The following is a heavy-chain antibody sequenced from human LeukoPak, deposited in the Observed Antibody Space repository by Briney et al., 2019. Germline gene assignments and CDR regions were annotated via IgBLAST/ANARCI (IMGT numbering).Heavy chain of an antibody. J-gene: IGHJ2*01. CDR3: ARHPMRGNFPGWYFDL. D-gene: IGHD1-7*01. CDR2: IYYGGTT. V-gene: IGHV4-61*05. CDR1: GGSISSSSYY. Sequence: SETLSLTCTVSGGSISSSSYYWSWIRQSPGKGLEWIAYIYYGGTTNYNPSLKSRVTISVDTSKNQCSLNLSSVTAADTAVYYCARHPMRGNFPGWYFDLWGRGTLVTVSS.